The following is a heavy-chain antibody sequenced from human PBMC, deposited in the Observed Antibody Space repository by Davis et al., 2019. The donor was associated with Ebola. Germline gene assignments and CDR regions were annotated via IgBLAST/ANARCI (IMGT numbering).Heavy chain of an antibody. Sequence: PGGSLRLSCVASGFSFSRHWMHWVRQVPGEGLVWVSRIDNVAIGTNYADSVRGRFTVSRDNAKNTLYLQMNSLTEEDTAVYYCARLGGFDPRNDYWGQGTLVTVSS. V-gene: IGHV3-74*01. CDR2: IDNVAIGT. CDR1: GFSFSRHW. J-gene: IGHJ4*02. D-gene: IGHD6-25*01. CDR3: ARLGGFDPRNDY.